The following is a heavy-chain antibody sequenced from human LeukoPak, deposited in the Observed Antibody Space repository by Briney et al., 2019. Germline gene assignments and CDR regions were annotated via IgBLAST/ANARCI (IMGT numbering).Heavy chain of an antibody. Sequence: GGSLRLSCAASGFTFRSYAMSWVRQAPGKGLEWVSAISGSGGSTYYADSVKGRFTISRDNSKNTLYLQMNSLRAEDTAVYYCAKLMEVITVNDAFDIWGQGTMVTVSS. J-gene: IGHJ3*02. CDR2: ISGSGGST. D-gene: IGHD3-10*01. V-gene: IGHV3-23*01. CDR3: AKLMEVITVNDAFDI. CDR1: GFTFRSYA.